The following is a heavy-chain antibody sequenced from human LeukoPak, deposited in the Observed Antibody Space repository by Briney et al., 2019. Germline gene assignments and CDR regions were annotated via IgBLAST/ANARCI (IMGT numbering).Heavy chain of an antibody. V-gene: IGHV3-11*01. CDR1: GFAFSDYY. D-gene: IGHD5-18*01. CDR2: IGSSGSTI. Sequence: PGGSLRLSCAASGFAFSDYYMSWIRQAPGKGLEWVSYIGSSGSTIYYADSVKGRFTISRDNAKNSLYLQMNSLRAEDTAVYYCARDGRDQGFTAMARGYYYYGMDVWGQGTTVTVSS. J-gene: IGHJ6*02. CDR3: ARDGRDQGFTAMARGYYYYGMDV.